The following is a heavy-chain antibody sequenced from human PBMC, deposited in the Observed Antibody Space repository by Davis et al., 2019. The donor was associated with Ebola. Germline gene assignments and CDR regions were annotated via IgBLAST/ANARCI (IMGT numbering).Heavy chain of an antibody. V-gene: IGHV4-39*01. CDR2: IYYSGST. D-gene: IGHD2-8*01. CDR3: AGYCTNGVCPSTSFPMDY. Sequence: PSETLSLTCTVSGGSISSSSYYWGWIRQPPGKGLEWIGSIYYSGSTYYNPSLKSRVTISVDTSKNQFSLKLSSVTAADTAVYYCAGYCTNGVCPSTSFPMDYWGQGTLVTVSS. CDR1: GGSISSSSYY. J-gene: IGHJ4*02.